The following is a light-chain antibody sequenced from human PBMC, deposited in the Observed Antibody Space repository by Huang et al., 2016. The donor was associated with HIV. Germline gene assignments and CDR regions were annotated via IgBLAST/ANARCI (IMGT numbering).Light chain of an antibody. Sequence: EIVLTQSPATLSLSPGERATLSCRASQSVSSDLDWYQQKAGQAPRLLIYGASNRATGIPARFSGRGSGTDFTLTISSLEPEDFALYYCQQRANWPRLFGGGTKVEIK. V-gene: IGKV3-11*01. CDR1: QSVSSD. CDR3: QQRANWPRL. J-gene: IGKJ4*01. CDR2: GAS.